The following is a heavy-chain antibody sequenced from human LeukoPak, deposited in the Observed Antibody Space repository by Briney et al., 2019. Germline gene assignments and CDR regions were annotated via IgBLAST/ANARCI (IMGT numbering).Heavy chain of an antibody. CDR3: AKVSGGSSLGFDY. D-gene: IGHD2-15*01. CDR1: GFTFSSYG. CDR2: ISGSGGST. Sequence: PGGSLRLSCAASGFTFSSYGMSWVRQAPGKGLEWVSAISGSGGSTYYADSVKGRFTISRDNSKNTLYLQMNSLRAEDTAVYYCAKVSGGSSLGFDYWGQGTLVTVSS. J-gene: IGHJ4*02. V-gene: IGHV3-23*01.